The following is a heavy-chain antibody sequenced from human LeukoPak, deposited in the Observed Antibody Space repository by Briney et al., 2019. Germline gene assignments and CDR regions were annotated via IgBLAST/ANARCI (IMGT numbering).Heavy chain of an antibody. CDR3: ARDSAPYCGGDCYFDY. Sequence: GGSLRLSCAASGFSFSNYNMNWVRQAPGKGLEWVSLISSSSSSIFYAGSVKGRFTISRDSAKNSLYLQMNSLRVEDTGVYFCARDSAPYCGGDCYFDYWGHGTLVTVSS. D-gene: IGHD2-21*02. V-gene: IGHV3-21*01. J-gene: IGHJ4*01. CDR1: GFSFSNYN. CDR2: ISSSSSSI.